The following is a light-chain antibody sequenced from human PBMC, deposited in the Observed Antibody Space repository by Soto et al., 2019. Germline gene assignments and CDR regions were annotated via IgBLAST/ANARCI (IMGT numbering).Light chain of an antibody. Sequence: QSALTQPASVSGSPGQSITISCTGTSSDVGGYNYVSWYQQHPGKAPKRMIYDVSNRPSGVSNRFSGSKSGNTASLTISGLQAEDEAEYYCSSYTSSSTLVFGTGTKLTVL. CDR1: SSDVGGYNY. CDR3: SSYTSSSTLV. J-gene: IGLJ1*01. V-gene: IGLV2-14*01. CDR2: DVS.